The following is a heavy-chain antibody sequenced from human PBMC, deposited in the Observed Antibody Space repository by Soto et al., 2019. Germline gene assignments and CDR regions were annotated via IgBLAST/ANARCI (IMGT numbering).Heavy chain of an antibody. CDR1: GYTFTSYA. CDR2: INAGNGNT. J-gene: IGHJ6*02. V-gene: IGHV1-3*01. CDR3: ASSYSSGWYPSYYYYGMDV. D-gene: IGHD6-19*01. Sequence: ASVKVSCQASGYTFTSYAMHWVRQAPGQRLEWMGWINAGNGNTKYSQKFQGRVTITRDTSASTAYMELSSPRSEDTAVYYCASSYSSGWYPSYYYYGMDVWGQGTTVTVSS.